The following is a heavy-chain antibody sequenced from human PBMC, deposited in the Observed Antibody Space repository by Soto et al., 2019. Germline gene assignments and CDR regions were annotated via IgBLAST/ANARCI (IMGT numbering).Heavy chain of an antibody. V-gene: IGHV4-38-2*01. Sequence: SETLSLTCAVSGYSISSGYYWGWIRQPPGKGLEWIGSIYHSGSTYYNPSLKSRVTISVDTSKNQFSLKLSSVTAADTAVYYCARGYYYDSSGYLTPFDYWGQGTLVTVSS. CDR1: GYSISSGYY. CDR3: ARGYYYDSSGYLTPFDY. CDR2: IYHSGST. D-gene: IGHD3-22*01. J-gene: IGHJ4*02.